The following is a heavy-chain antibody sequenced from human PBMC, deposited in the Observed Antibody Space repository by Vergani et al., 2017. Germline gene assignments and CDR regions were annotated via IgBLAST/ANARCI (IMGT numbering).Heavy chain of an antibody. J-gene: IGHJ4*02. CDR3: AKDGTFDRFLGHYFDH. Sequence: EVQLSESGGALVQPGGSLRLSCTASGFPFISHAMTWVRQAPGKGLEWISSFTGSGGSTTYADSVKGRFTISRDNAKNTLYLQMNSLRAEDTAVYYCAKDGTFDRFLGHYFDHWGQGTLVTVSS. CDR1: GFPFISHA. V-gene: IGHV3-23*01. CDR2: FTGSGGST. D-gene: IGHD3-3*01.